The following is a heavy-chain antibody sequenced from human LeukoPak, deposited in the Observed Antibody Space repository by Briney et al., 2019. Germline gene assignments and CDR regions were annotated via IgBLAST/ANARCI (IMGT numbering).Heavy chain of an antibody. CDR1: GYIFNSYW. J-gene: IGHJ4*02. CDR3: ARHIGYSAWNPDY. D-gene: IGHD5-12*01. Sequence: GESLKISFQASGYIFNSYWIRRVRQLPGKGLERIGIIYPYDSDNRYSPSFQGQVTISADKSISTAYLQWSNLKASDTAMYYCARHIGYSAWNPDYWGQGTLVSVCS. CDR2: IYPYDSDN. V-gene: IGHV5-51*01.